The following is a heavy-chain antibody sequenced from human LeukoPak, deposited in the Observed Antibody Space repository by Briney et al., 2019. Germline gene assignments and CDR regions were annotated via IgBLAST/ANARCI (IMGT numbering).Heavy chain of an antibody. D-gene: IGHD5-18*01. CDR3: ARSATHRLAWTARSVWLPLDY. CDR2: FDPEDGET. J-gene: IGHJ4*02. Sequence: ASVKVSCKVSGYTLTELSMHWVRQAPGKGLEWMGGFDPEDGETIYAQNLQGRVTMTTDTSTSTAYMELRSLRSDDTAVYYCARSATHRLAWTARSVWLPLDYWGQGTLVTVSS. CDR1: GYTLTELS. V-gene: IGHV1-24*01.